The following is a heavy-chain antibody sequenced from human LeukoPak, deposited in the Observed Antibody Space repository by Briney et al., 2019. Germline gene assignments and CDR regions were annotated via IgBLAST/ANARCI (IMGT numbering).Heavy chain of an antibody. V-gene: IGHV3-23*01. Sequence: GGSLRLSWAAPGLTFSSYAMSWVRQAPGKGLEWVSAITSSGDTTYYADSVKGRFTISRDNSKNTLYLQMNSLRAEDTAVYFCGVRIGSGYYEYWGQGALVTVSS. D-gene: IGHD3-22*01. CDR1: GLTFSSYA. J-gene: IGHJ4*02. CDR3: GVRIGSGYYEY. CDR2: ITSSGDTT.